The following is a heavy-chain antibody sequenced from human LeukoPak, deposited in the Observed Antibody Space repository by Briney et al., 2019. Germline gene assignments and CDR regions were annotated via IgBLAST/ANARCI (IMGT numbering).Heavy chain of an antibody. CDR1: GGSISSGGYY. CDR2: IYYSGST. D-gene: IGHD5-24*01. Sequence: SETLSLTCTVSGGSISSGGYYWSWIRQHPGKGLEWIGFIYYSGSTYYNPSLKSRVTISVDTSKNQFSLNLRSVSAADTAVYYCARAQWLQPFFDHWGQGTLVTVSS. J-gene: IGHJ4*02. V-gene: IGHV4-31*03. CDR3: ARAQWLQPFFDH.